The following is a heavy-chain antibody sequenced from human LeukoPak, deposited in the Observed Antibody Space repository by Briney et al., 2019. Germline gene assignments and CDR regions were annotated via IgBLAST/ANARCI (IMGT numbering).Heavy chain of an antibody. CDR2: TYYRSKWYN. CDR1: GDSVSSNSAA. V-gene: IGHV6-1*01. J-gene: IGHJ6*02. Sequence: SQTLSLTCAISGDSVSSNSAAWNGIRQSPSRGLEWLGRTYYRSKWYNDYAVSVKSRITINPDTSKNQFSLQLNSVTPEDTAVYYCARDSGGPQWPHYGMDVWGQGTTVTVSS. D-gene: IGHD6-19*01. CDR3: ARDSGGPQWPHYGMDV.